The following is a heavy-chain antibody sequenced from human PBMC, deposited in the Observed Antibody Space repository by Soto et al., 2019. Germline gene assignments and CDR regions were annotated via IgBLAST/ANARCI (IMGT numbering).Heavy chain of an antibody. J-gene: IGHJ4*02. Sequence: GASVKVSCKASGYTFTSYYMHWVLQAPGQGLEWMGIINPSGGSTSYAQKFQGRVTMTRDTSTSTVYMELSSLRSEDTAVYYCAREVRDGYNSGAFDYWGQGTLVTVS. CDR2: INPSGGST. D-gene: IGHD5-12*01. V-gene: IGHV1-46*01. CDR3: AREVRDGYNSGAFDY. CDR1: GYTFTSYY.